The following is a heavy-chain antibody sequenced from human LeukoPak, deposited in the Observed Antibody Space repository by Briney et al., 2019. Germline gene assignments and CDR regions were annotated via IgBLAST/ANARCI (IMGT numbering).Heavy chain of an antibody. Sequence: ASVKVSCKASGGTFSSYAISWVRQAPGQGLEWMGGIIPIFGTANYAQKFQGRVTITTDESTSTAYTELSSLRSEDTAVYYCARGGRGDCSSTSCYSGTLPISAYYYMDVWGKGTTVTVSS. CDR3: ARGGRGDCSSTSCYSGTLPISAYYYMDV. CDR1: GGTFSSYA. CDR2: IIPIFGTA. D-gene: IGHD2-2*01. V-gene: IGHV1-69*05. J-gene: IGHJ6*03.